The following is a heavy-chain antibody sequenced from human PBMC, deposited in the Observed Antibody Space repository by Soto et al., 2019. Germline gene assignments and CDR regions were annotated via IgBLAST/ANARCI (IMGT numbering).Heavy chain of an antibody. V-gene: IGHV1-2*02. Sequence: ASVKVSCKASGYTFTGYYMHWVRQAPGQGLEWMGWINPNSGGTNYAQKFQGRVTMTRDTSISTAYMEPSRLRSDDTAVYYCARDGRSTGSPYYYYGMDVWGQGTTVTVSS. J-gene: IGHJ6*02. CDR2: INPNSGGT. D-gene: IGHD2-2*01. CDR1: GYTFTGYY. CDR3: ARDGRSTGSPYYYYGMDV.